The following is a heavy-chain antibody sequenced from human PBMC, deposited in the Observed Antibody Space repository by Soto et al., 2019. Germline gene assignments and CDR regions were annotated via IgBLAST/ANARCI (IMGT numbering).Heavy chain of an antibody. Sequence: NPGGSLRLSCAASGFTFTRYSMNWVRQAPGKGLEWVSSISSTTNYIYYGDSMKGRFTISRDNAKNSLHLEMNSLRAEDTAVYYCARETEDLPSNFDYWGQGTLVTVSS. CDR2: ISSTTNYI. J-gene: IGHJ4*02. CDR1: GFTFTRYS. V-gene: IGHV3-21*06. CDR3: ARETEDLPSNFDY.